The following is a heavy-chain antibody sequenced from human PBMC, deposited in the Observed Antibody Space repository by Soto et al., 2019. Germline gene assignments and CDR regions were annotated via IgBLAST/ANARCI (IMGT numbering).Heavy chain of an antibody. D-gene: IGHD3-9*01. CDR1: GFSLSTSGVG. J-gene: IGHJ6*02. CDR3: AHRLDDILTGNYCGMDV. Sequence: SGPTLVNPTQTLTLTCTFSGFSLSTSGVGVGWIRQPPGKALEWLALIYWDDDKRYSPSLKSGLTITKDTSKNQVVLTMTNMDPVDTATYYCAHRLDDILTGNYCGMDVWGQGTTVTVSS. CDR2: IYWDDDK. V-gene: IGHV2-5*02.